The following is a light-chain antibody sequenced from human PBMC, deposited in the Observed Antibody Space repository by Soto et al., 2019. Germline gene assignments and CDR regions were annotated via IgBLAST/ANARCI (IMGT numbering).Light chain of an antibody. Sequence: DIHLTQSPSSLSAAVGDRVTITCRASQAILTYLNWLQQKAGKAPEVLIYDASGLRSGVPSRFTGSGSATDFTLTITSLQLEEAGTYFWQQTFSPAVTFGGGTKV. CDR2: DAS. CDR1: QAILTY. CDR3: QQTFSPAVT. J-gene: IGKJ4*01. V-gene: IGKV1-39*01.